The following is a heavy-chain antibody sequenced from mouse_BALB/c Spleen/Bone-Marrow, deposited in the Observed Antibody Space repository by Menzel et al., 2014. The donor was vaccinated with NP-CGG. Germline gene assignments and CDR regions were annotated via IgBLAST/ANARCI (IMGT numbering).Heavy chain of an antibody. CDR1: GFSLTSYG. V-gene: IGHV2-9*02. CDR3: ASPIYYDYPLFAY. D-gene: IGHD2-4*01. CDR2: IWAGGST. Sequence: VQLVESGPGLVSPSQSLSITCTVSGFSLTSYGLHWVRQPPGKGLEWLGVIWAGGSTNYNSALMSRLSISKDNSKSQVFLKMNSLQTDDTAMYYCASPIYYDYPLFAYWGQGTLVTVSA. J-gene: IGHJ3*01.